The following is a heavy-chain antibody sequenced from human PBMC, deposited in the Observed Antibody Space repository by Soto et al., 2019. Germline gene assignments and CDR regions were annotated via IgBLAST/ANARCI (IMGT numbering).Heavy chain of an antibody. CDR1: GGSISSGDYY. CDR3: ARDRYYDSSGYLYWYFDL. D-gene: IGHD3-22*01. V-gene: IGHV4-30-4*01. Sequence: QVQLQESGPGLVKPSQTLSLTCTVSGGSISSGDYYWSWIRQPPGKGLEWIGYIYYSGSTYYNPSLKSRVTLSVDTSKNQFSLKLSSVTAADTAVYYCARDRYYDSSGYLYWYFDLWGRGTLVTVSS. J-gene: IGHJ2*01. CDR2: IYYSGST.